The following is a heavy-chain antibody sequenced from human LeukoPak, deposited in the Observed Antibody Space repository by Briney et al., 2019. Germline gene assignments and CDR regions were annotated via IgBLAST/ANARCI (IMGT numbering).Heavy chain of an antibody. V-gene: IGHV4-34*01. CDR3: ARRPYCSSTSCYYSVY. Sequence: SETLSFTCAVYGGAFSGYYWGWIRQRPGKGLEWIGEINHSGRTNHNPALKSPVTISVDTSKNQFSLKLSSVTAADTAVYYCARRPYCSSTSCYYSVYWGQGTLVTVSS. D-gene: IGHD2-2*01. J-gene: IGHJ4*02. CDR1: GGAFSGYY. CDR2: INHSGRT.